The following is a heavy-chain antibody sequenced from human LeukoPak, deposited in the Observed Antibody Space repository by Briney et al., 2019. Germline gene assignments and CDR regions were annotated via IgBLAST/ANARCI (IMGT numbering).Heavy chain of an antibody. CDR3: ARFPPLRAFDI. J-gene: IGHJ3*02. D-gene: IGHD2-15*01. V-gene: IGHV4-59*10. CDR2: IYTSGST. CDR1: GGSFSGYY. Sequence: SETLSLTCAVYGGSFSGYYWSWIRQPAGKGLEWIGRIYTSGSTNYNPSLKSRVTMSVDTSKNQFSLKLSSVTAADTAVYYCARFPPLRAFDIWGQGTMVTVSS.